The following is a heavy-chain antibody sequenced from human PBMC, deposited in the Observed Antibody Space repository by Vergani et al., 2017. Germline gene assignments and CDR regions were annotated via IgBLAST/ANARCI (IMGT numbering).Heavy chain of an antibody. CDR2: ISSSSSYI. D-gene: IGHD5-18*01. CDR3: ARPVDTAMVEYYFDY. Sequence: VQLQQWGAGLLKPSETLSLTCAVYGGSFSGYYWSWIRQPPGKGLEWVSSISSSSSYIYYADSVKGRFTISRDNAKNSLYLQMNSLRAEDTAVYYCARPVDTAMVEYYFDYWGQGTLVTVSS. CDR1: GGSFSGYY. J-gene: IGHJ4*02. V-gene: IGHV3-21*01.